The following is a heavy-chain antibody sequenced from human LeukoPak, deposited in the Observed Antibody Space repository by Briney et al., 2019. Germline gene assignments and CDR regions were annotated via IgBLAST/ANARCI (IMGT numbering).Heavy chain of an antibody. V-gene: IGHV3-21*01. CDR2: ISSSSSYI. D-gene: IGHD6-19*01. Sequence: GGSLRLSCAASGFTFSSYSMNWVRQAPGKGLEWVSSISSSSSYIYYADSVKGRFTISRDNAKNSLYLQMNSLRAEDTAVYYCARSIAVAGRGVYWGQGTLVTASS. J-gene: IGHJ4*02. CDR3: ARSIAVAGRGVY. CDR1: GFTFSSYS.